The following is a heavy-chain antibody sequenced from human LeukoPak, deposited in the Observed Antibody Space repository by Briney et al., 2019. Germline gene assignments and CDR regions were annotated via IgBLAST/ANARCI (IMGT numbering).Heavy chain of an antibody. Sequence: GGSLRLSCAVSGITLSNYGMSWARQAPGKGREWVAGLGASGGGPNYADSVKGRFTISRDNAKNTLYLQMNSLRAEDTAVYFCAKRGVVIRVILVGFHKEAYYFDSWGQGALVTVSS. J-gene: IGHJ4*02. CDR3: AKRGVVIRVILVGFHKEAYYFDS. D-gene: IGHD3-10*01. CDR1: GITLSNYG. V-gene: IGHV3-23*01. CDR2: LGASGGGP.